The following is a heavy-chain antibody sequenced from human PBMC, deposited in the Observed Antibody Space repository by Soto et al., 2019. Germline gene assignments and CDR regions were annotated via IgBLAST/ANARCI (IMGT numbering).Heavy chain of an antibody. CDR2: ILYDGSYE. D-gene: IGHD6-6*01. CDR3: VTAPRRDGLNLELDY. V-gene: IGHV3-30*04. CDR1: GFTFSSCP. J-gene: IGHJ4*02. Sequence: PGGSLRLSCAASGFTFSSCPMHWVRQAPGKGLEWVAAILYDGSYEYYTDSVKGRFTISRDNSKDTLYLQMNSLSTEDTALYYCVTAPRRDGLNLELDYWGQGTLVTVSS.